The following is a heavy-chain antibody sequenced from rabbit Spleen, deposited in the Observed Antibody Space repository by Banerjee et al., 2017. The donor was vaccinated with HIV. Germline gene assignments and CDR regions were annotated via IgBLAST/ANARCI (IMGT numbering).Heavy chain of an antibody. CDR1: GFSFSSSYY. CDR3: AREDEVNDYHDL. V-gene: IGHV1S45*01. CDR2: IYGGRSGST. Sequence: QEQLVESGGGLVQPEGSLTLTCTASGFSFSSSYYMCWVRQAPGKGLEWIGCIYGGRSGSTYYASWAKGRFTITKTSSTTVTLQMTSLTAADTATYFCAREDEVNDYHDLWGPGTLVTVS. D-gene: IGHD2-1*01. J-gene: IGHJ4*01.